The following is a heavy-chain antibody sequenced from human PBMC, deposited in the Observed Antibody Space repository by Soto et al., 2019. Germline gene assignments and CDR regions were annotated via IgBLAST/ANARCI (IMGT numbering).Heavy chain of an antibody. Sequence: SETLSLTCTVSGGSVSSVSYYWSWIRQPPGKGLEWIGYIYYSGSTDYSPSLKSRVTISIDTSKNQFSLKLSSVTAADTAVYYCARVRERTWQDFDYWGQGTMVTVSS. J-gene: IGHJ4*02. CDR1: GGSVSSVSYY. CDR3: ARVRERTWQDFDY. CDR2: IYYSGST. V-gene: IGHV4-61*01.